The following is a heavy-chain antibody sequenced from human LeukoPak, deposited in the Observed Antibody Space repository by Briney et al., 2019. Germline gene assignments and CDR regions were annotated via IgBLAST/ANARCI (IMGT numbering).Heavy chain of an antibody. V-gene: IGHV3-74*01. CDR3: VRHCSSTSCLDY. Sequence: GGSLRLSCAVSGFTFSSYWMHWVRQAPGKGLVWVSRINSDGCSTSYADSVKGRFTISRDNAKNSLYLQMNSRRDEDTAVYYCVRHCSSTSCLDYWGQGTLVTVSS. CDR1: GFTFSSYW. J-gene: IGHJ4*02. CDR2: INSDGCST. D-gene: IGHD2-2*01.